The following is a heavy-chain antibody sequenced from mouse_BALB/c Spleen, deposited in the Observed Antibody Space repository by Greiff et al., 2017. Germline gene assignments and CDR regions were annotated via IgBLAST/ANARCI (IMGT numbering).Heavy chain of an antibody. Sequence: EVQGVESGGDLVKPGGSLKLSCAASGFTFSSYGMSWVRQTPDKRLEWVATISSGGSYTYYPDSVKGRFTISRDNAKNTLYLQMSSLKSEDTAMYYCARITPATRIYAMDYWGQGTSVTVSS. CDR3: ARITPATRIYAMDY. CDR1: GFTFSSYG. CDR2: ISSGGSYT. J-gene: IGHJ4*01. V-gene: IGHV5-6*01. D-gene: IGHD1-2*01.